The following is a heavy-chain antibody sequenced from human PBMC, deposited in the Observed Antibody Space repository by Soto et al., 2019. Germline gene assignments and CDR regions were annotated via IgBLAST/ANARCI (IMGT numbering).Heavy chain of an antibody. J-gene: IGHJ4*02. CDR2: IYYSGGT. Sequence: SETLSLTCTVSGGSVSSGSYSWSWIRQPPGKGLEWIGYIYYSGGTNYNPSLKSRVTISVDTSKNQFSLKLSSVTAADTAMYYCARRLPTRQTTYLDYWGQGTLVTVSS. CDR1: GGSVSSGSYS. D-gene: IGHD1-1*01. V-gene: IGHV4-61*01. CDR3: ARRLPTRQTTYLDY.